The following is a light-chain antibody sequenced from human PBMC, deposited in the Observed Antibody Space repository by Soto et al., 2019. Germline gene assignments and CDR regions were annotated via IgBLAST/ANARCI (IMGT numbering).Light chain of an antibody. V-gene: IGKV3-11*01. CDR1: QSVSSY. CDR2: EAS. CDR3: QQRRNWAFS. J-gene: IGKJ3*01. Sequence: EIVLTQSPATLSLSPGERATLSCRASQSVSSYLAWYRQKPAQAPRLLPFEASNRATGIPARLSGSRTGTDLTRTISSLEPEDFAVYYCQQRRNWAFSFGPGIIVDIK.